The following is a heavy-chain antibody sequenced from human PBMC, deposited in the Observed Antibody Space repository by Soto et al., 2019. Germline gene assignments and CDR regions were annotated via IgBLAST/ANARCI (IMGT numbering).Heavy chain of an antibody. D-gene: IGHD3-16*01. CDR3: ARGEFLGPLNGNDY. Sequence: QVQLVQSGAEVKKPGASVKVSCKTSGYDFFKYNMHWVRQAPGQGLEWMGVINPNGGYTRHAQKFQGRVIMTRDTSSKIVYMELSSLKSEDTAVYYCARGEFLGPLNGNDYWGQGTLVTVSS. J-gene: IGHJ4*02. V-gene: IGHV1-46*01. CDR2: INPNGGYT. CDR1: GYDFFKYN.